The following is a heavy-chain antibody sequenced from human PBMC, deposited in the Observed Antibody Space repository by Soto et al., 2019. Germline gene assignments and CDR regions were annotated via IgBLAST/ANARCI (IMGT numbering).Heavy chain of an antibody. V-gene: IGHV3-21*01. CDR2: ISSSSSYI. J-gene: IGHJ3*02. CDR1: GFTFSSYS. Sequence: GGSLRLSCAASGFTFSSYSMNWVRQAPGTGLEWVSSISSSSSYISYADSAKGRFTISRVNAKNSLYLLMNSLRAEDTAAYYCACTIAAQHYFDIWGQETMVTVSS. CDR3: ACTIAAQHYFDI. D-gene: IGHD6-6*01.